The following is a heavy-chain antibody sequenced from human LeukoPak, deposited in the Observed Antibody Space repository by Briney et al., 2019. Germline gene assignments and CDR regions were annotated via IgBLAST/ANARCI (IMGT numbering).Heavy chain of an antibody. D-gene: IGHD6-13*01. V-gene: IGHV4-39*07. CDR2: IYYSGST. CDR1: GGSISSSSHY. J-gene: IGHJ4*02. CDR3: ARVAAAAYDY. Sequence: SETLSLTCTVSGGSISSSSHYWGWIRQPPGEGLEWIGSIYYSGSTNYNPSLKSRVTISVDTSKNQFSLKLSSVTAADTAVYYCARVAAAAYDYWGQGTLVTVSS.